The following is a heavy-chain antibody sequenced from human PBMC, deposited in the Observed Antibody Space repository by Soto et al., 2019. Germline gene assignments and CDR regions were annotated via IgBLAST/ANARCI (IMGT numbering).Heavy chain of an antibody. CDR1: GFTFSGYA. J-gene: IGHJ4*02. D-gene: IGHD3-9*01. Sequence: EVQLLESGGGLVQPGGSLRLSCAASGFTFSGYAMSWVRQAPGKGLEWVSAISGSGGSTYYADCVKGRFTISRDNCKITLDLQMNSLRAEDTAVYYRAEQGSYDILPGYPLGYWGQGTLVTVSS. CDR3: AEQGSYDILPGYPLGY. CDR2: ISGSGGST. V-gene: IGHV3-23*01.